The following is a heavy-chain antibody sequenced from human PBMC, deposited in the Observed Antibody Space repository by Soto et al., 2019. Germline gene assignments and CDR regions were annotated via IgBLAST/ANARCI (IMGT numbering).Heavy chain of an antibody. Sequence: PSETLSLTCAVYGGSFSGYYWSWIRQPPGKGLEWIGEINHSGSTNYNPSLKSRVTISVDTSKNQFSLKLSSVTAADTAVYYCGRGRRGGDYYSSYSMAVGGKGTTVTV. CDR3: GRGRRGGDYYSSYSMAV. CDR2: INHSGST. D-gene: IGHD3-10*01. V-gene: IGHV4-34*01. J-gene: IGHJ6*03. CDR1: GGSFSGYY.